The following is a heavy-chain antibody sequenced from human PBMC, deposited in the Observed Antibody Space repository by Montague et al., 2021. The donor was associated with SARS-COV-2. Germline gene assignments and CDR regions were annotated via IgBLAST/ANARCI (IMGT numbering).Heavy chain of an antibody. Sequence: CAISGDSVSINSAACSWIKQSPSSDLQWLGMTYYRSKWYNDYAVSVKSRITINPDTSKNQFSLQLNSVTPEDTAVYYCARGLWFGELLNRYYYYGMDVWGQGTTVTVSS. CDR3: ARGLWFGELLNRYYYYGMDV. CDR2: TYYRSKWYN. CDR1: GDSVSINSAA. V-gene: IGHV6-1*01. J-gene: IGHJ6*01. D-gene: IGHD3-10*01.